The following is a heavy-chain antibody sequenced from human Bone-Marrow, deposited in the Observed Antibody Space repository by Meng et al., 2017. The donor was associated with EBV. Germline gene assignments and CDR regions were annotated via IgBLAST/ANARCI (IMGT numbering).Heavy chain of an antibody. CDR3: ARPPTGRGSYLDY. V-gene: IGHV4-34*01. J-gene: IGHJ4*02. CDR1: GGAFSGYY. Sequence: LQPWGEGLFNPSGTLSLTCAVYGGAFSGYYWSWIRQPPGKGLEWIGEINHSGSTNYNPSLKSRVTISVDTSKNQFSLKLSSVTAADTAVYYCARPPTGRGSYLDYWGQGTLVTVSS. CDR2: INHSGST. D-gene: IGHD3-16*01.